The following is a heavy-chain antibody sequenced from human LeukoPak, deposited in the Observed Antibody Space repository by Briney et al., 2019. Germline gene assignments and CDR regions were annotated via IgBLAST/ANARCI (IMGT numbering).Heavy chain of an antibody. CDR1: GFTFSSYA. D-gene: IGHD1-26*01. J-gene: IGHJ2*01. Sequence: GGSLRLSCAASGFTFSSYAMHWVRQAPGKGLEWVAVISYDGSNKYYADSVKGRFTISRDSSKNTLFLHMNTLRAEDTAIYYCAKDRTVGASYWYFDLWGRGTLVTVSS. V-gene: IGHV3-30-3*01. CDR2: ISYDGSNK. CDR3: AKDRTVGASYWYFDL.